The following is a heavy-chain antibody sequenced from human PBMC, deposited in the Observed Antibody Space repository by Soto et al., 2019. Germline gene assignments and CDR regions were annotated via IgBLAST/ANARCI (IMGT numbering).Heavy chain of an antibody. CDR1: GGNFGNYG. CDR3: ALPKIGVVIAYYDY. J-gene: IGHJ4*02. Sequence: GGNFGNYGGSWILKEPGKGLEWVSAISDSGADTPYADSVKGRFTISRDNSKNALYMQMNSLGAEDTVVYFCALPKIGVVIAYYDYWGQGTLVTVSS. V-gene: IGHV3-23*01. D-gene: IGHD3-3*01. CDR2: ISDSGADT.